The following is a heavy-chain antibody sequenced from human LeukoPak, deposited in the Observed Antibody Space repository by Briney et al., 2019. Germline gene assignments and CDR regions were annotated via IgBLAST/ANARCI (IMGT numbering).Heavy chain of an antibody. Sequence: SETLSLTCAVYGGSFSGYYWSWIRQSPGKGLEWIGEINDSGGTNRNPSLKSRVTISVDTSKNQISLKLRSVTAADTAVYYCARGRFAGGDYLAYYFDYWGQGTLVTVSS. CDR1: GGSFSGYY. CDR2: INDSGGT. J-gene: IGHJ4*02. D-gene: IGHD4-17*01. CDR3: ARGRFAGGDYLAYYFDY. V-gene: IGHV4-34*01.